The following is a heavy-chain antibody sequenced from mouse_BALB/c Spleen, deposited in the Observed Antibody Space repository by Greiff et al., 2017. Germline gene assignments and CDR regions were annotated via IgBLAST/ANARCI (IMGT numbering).Heavy chain of an antibody. CDR2: SRNKANDYTT. V-gene: IGHV7-1*02. J-gene: IGHJ1*01. CDR1: GFTFSDFY. D-gene: IGHD1-1*01. Sequence: EVMLVESGGGLVQPGGSLRLSCATSGFTFSDFYMEWVRQPPGKRLEWIAASRNKANDYTTEYSASVKGRFIVSRDTSQSILYLQMNALRAEDTAIYYCARDAWYYGTGYFDVWGAGTTVTVSS. CDR3: ARDAWYYGTGYFDV.